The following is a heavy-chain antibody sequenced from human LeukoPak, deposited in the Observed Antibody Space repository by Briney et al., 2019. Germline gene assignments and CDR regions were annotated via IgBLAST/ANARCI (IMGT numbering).Heavy chain of an antibody. D-gene: IGHD1-14*01. CDR3: ASRQPSEEPALYY. Sequence: GGSLRLSCAASGFTFSSYSMNWVRQASGKGLEWVSYISSSSSTIYYADSVKGRFTISRDNAKNSLYLQMNSLRAEDTAVYYCASRQPSEEPALYYWGQGTLVTVSS. CDR2: ISSSSSTI. J-gene: IGHJ4*02. V-gene: IGHV3-48*01. CDR1: GFTFSSYS.